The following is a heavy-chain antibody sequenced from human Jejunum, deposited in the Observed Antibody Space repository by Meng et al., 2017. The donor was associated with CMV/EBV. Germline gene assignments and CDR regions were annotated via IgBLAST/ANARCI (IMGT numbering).Heavy chain of an antibody. V-gene: IGHV1-2*02. J-gene: IGHJ4*02. CDR3: ATSSGGFDFWTDN. CDR2: LNPNSGDT. CDR1: GYTFTGYY. Sequence: SGYTFTGYYMHWVRQAPGQEPEWMGWLNPNSGDTTYAQQFQGRVTMTRDTSISTAYMELSSLRSDDTAVYYCATSSGGFDFWTDNWGQGTLVTVSS. D-gene: IGHD3-3*01.